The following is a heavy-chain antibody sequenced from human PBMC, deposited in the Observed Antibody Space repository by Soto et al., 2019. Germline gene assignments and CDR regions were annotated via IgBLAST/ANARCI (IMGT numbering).Heavy chain of an antibody. CDR1: GFTFDDYA. D-gene: IGHD2-8*01. Sequence: GGSLRLSCAASGFTFDDYAMHWVRQAPGKGPEWVSGISWNSGSIGYADSVKGRFTISRDNSKNTLSLQMNSLRDEDTAVYYCVRDANGGSYDYWGQGTLVPVSS. V-gene: IGHV3-9*01. CDR3: VRDANGGSYDY. CDR2: ISWNSGSI. J-gene: IGHJ4*02.